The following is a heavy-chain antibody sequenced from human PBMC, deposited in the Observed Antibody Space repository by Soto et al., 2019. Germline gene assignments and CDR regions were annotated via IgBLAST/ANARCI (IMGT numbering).Heavy chain of an antibody. CDR1: GFTFSSYG. CDR3: AKVAAAMVSYYYYGMDV. Sequence: GGSLRLSCAASGFTFSSYGMHWVRQAPGKGLEWVAVISYDGSNKYYADSVKGRFTISRDNSKNTLYLQMNSLRAEDTAVYYCAKVAAAMVSYYYYGMDVWGQGTTVTV. D-gene: IGHD5-18*01. J-gene: IGHJ6*02. CDR2: ISYDGSNK. V-gene: IGHV3-30*18.